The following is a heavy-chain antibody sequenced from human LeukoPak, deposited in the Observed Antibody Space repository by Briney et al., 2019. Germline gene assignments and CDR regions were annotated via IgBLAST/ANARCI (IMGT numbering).Heavy chain of an antibody. V-gene: IGHV4-4*07. J-gene: IGHJ4*02. Sequence: TSETLSLTCTVSGGSISSYYWSWIRQPAGNGLEWIGRIYTSGSTNYNPSLKSRVTMSVDTSKNQFSLKLSSVTAADTAVYYCARDPLEWLSYYFDYWGQGTLVTVSS. CDR1: GGSISSYY. D-gene: IGHD3-3*01. CDR2: IYTSGST. CDR3: ARDPLEWLSYYFDY.